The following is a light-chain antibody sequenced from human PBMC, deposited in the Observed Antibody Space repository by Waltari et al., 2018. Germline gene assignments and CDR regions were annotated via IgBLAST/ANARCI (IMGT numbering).Light chain of an antibody. V-gene: IGLV3-21*02. CDR2: DDS. Sequence: SYVLPQSPSVSVAPGQTAVMTWGGPHITSKTVCWFQQKPGQAPLLVVYDDSDRPSGIPERFSGSNSGNTATLTVSRVEAGDEADYYCQVWDSISDRVLFGGGTKLTVL. CDR1: HITSKT. J-gene: IGLJ2*01. CDR3: QVWDSISDRVL.